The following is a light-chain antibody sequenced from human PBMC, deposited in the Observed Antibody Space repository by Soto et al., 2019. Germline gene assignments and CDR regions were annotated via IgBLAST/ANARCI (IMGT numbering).Light chain of an antibody. J-gene: IGLJ1*01. CDR3: SSYTSSSIDYV. CDR2: EVS. V-gene: IGLV2-14*01. Sequence: QSALTQPASVSGSPGQSITISCTGTSSDVGGYNYVPWYQQHPGKARKLMIYEVSNRPSGISNSFSGSKSGNTDSLTISGLQAEDEADYYCSSYTSSSIDYVFGTGTKVTVL. CDR1: SSDVGGYNY.